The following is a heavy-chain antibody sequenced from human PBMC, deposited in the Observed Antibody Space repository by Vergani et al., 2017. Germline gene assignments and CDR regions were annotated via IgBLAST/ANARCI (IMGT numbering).Heavy chain of an antibody. Sequence: EVQLVQSGAEVKKPGASLKISCKGSGYSSTSYWIGWVRQMPGKGLEWMGSIYPGDSATRYSTSFRGQVTIPAGKSISTAYLQWSSLKASDTAMYYGARQRDFWGGGGWFDPWGEGTLVTVSS. V-gene: IGHV5-51*01. CDR2: IYPGDSAT. CDR3: ARQRDFWGGGGWFDP. CDR1: GYSSTSYW. J-gene: IGHJ5*02. D-gene: IGHD3-3*01.